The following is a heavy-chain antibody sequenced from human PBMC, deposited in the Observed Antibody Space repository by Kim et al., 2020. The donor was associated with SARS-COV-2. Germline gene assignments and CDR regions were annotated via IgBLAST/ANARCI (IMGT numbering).Heavy chain of an antibody. J-gene: IGHJ4*02. CDR1: GFTFSSYS. Sequence: GGSLRLSCAASGFTFSSYSMNWVRQAPGKGLEWVSSISSSSSYIYYADSVKGRFTISRDNAKNSLYLQMNSLRAEDTAVYYCARDQGSVSVYGSGLPFDYWGQGTLVTVSS. D-gene: IGHD3-10*01. CDR2: ISSSSSYI. CDR3: ARDQGSVSVYGSGLPFDY. V-gene: IGHV3-21*01.